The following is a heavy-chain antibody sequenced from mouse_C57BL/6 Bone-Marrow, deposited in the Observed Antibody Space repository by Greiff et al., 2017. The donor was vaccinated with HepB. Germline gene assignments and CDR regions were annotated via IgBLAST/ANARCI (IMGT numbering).Heavy chain of an antibody. V-gene: IGHV1-63*01. J-gene: IGHJ2*01. D-gene: IGHD2-4*01. CDR2: IYPGGGYT. CDR1: GYTFTNYW. Sequence: VQLQQSGAELVRPGTSVKMSCKASGYTFTNYWIGWAKQRPGHGLEWIGDIYPGGGYTNYNEKFKGKATLTADKSASTAYMQFSSLTSEDSAIYYCARRGLRRGYYFDYWGQGTTLTVSS. CDR3: ARRGLRRGYYFDY.